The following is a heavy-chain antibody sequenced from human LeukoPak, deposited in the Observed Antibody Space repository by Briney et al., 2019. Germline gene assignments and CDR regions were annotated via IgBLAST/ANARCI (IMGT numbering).Heavy chain of an antibody. CDR3: ASEFFDWLPPDY. J-gene: IGHJ4*02. Sequence: GGSLRLSCAASGIMFSDHYMSWIRQAPGKGLEWVSYTSVSGSSIYYADSVKGRFTISRDNAKNSLYLQMNSLRAEDTAVYYCASEFFDWLPPDYWGQGTLVTVSS. D-gene: IGHD3/OR15-3a*01. V-gene: IGHV3-11*01. CDR1: GIMFSDHY. CDR2: TSVSGSSI.